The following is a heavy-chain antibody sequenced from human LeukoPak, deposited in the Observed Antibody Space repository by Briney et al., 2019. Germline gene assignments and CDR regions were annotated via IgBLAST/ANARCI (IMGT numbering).Heavy chain of an antibody. D-gene: IGHD2-2*01. CDR3: AKDLPAAYFDY. CDR2: VRSDGDIK. J-gene: IGHJ4*02. CDR1: GFTFSNYG. V-gene: IGHV3-30*02. Sequence: GGSLRLSCAASGFTFSNYGMHWVRQAPGKGLEWVAFVRSDGDIKYYADSVKGRFTISRDNSRTTLYLQMNSLRAEDTAVYHCAKDLPAAYFDYWGQGTLVTVSS.